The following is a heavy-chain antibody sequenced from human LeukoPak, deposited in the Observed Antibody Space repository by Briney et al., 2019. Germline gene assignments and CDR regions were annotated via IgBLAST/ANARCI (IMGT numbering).Heavy chain of an antibody. Sequence: ASVKVSCKASGYTFTGYYMHWVRQAPGQGLEWMGWINPNSGGTNYAQKFQGWVTMTRDTSISTAYMELSRLRSDDTAVYYCARAYYDFWSGYDDAFDIGAKGQWSPSLQ. CDR1: GYTFTGYY. J-gene: IGHJ3*02. V-gene: IGHV1-2*04. CDR2: INPNSGGT. CDR3: ARAYYDFWSGYDDAFD. D-gene: IGHD3-3*01.